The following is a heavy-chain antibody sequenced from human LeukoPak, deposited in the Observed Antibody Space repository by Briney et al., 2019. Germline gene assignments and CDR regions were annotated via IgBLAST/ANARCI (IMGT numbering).Heavy chain of an antibody. D-gene: IGHD3-9*01. Sequence: SETLSLTCTVSGGSISSSSYYWGWIRQPPGKGLEWIGSIYYSGSTYYNPSLKSRVTISVDTSKNQFSLKLSSVTAADTAVYYCARGRYDILTGYYPLDYWGQGTLVTVSS. J-gene: IGHJ4*02. CDR3: ARGRYDILTGYYPLDY. CDR2: IYYSGST. CDR1: GGSISSSSYY. V-gene: IGHV4-39*07.